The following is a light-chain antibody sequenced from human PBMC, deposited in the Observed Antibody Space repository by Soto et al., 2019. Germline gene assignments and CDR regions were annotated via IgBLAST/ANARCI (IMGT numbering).Light chain of an antibody. J-gene: IGKJ4*01. CDR2: GAS. CDR1: LSFSSSY. V-gene: IGKV3-20*01. CDR3: QQYGSSPLT. Sequence: EIVLTQSPGTLSLSPGERATLSCRASLSFSSSYLAWYQQKPGQAPRLLIYGASSRATGIPDRFSGSGSGTDFTLTISRLEPEDFAVYYCQQYGSSPLTFGGGTKVDIK.